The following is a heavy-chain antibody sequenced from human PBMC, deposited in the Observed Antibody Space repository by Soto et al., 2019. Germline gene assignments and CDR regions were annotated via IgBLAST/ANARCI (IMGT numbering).Heavy chain of an antibody. CDR2: INPSGAYA. CDR3: AREVAIVGANQWLDP. D-gene: IGHD3-22*01. J-gene: IGHJ5*02. CDR1: GYTFTSHY. Sequence: ASVKVSCKASGYTFTSHYIHWVRQDPGQGLEWMGIINPSGAYATYAQKFQGRVTMTRDTSTSTVYMEMSSLRSEDTAVYYCAREVAIVGANQWLDPWGQGTLVTVSS. V-gene: IGHV1-46*01.